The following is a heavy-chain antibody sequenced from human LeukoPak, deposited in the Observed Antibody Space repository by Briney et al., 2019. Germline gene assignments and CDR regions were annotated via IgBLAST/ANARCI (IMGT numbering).Heavy chain of an antibody. Sequence: GGSLRLSCAASGFTSSDFSMNWVCQAPGKGLEWVSSIGSGSDYTYYADSVKGRFTVSRDNAKNSLFLQMNSLRAADTAVYYCTRDSLPCRTGSCYSGPDYYGMGVWGQGTTVTVSS. J-gene: IGHJ6*02. D-gene: IGHD2-15*01. CDR2: IGSGSDYT. CDR1: GFTSSDFS. CDR3: TRDSLPCRTGSCYSGPDYYGMGV. V-gene: IGHV3-21*01.